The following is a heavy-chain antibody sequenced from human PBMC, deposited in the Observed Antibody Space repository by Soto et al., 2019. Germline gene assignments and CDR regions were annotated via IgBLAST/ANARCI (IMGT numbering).Heavy chain of an antibody. CDR2: IKQDGSEK. Sequence: EVQLVESGGGLVQPGGSLRLSCAASGFTFSTYWMNWVRQAPGKGLEWVANIKQDGSEKYYVDSVKGRFTISRDNAKNSRYLQMNSLRAEDTAVYYGARDWARSGSYMWFDPWGQGTLVTVSS. D-gene: IGHD3-10*01. J-gene: IGHJ5*02. CDR3: ARDWARSGSYMWFDP. V-gene: IGHV3-7*01. CDR1: GFTFSTYW.